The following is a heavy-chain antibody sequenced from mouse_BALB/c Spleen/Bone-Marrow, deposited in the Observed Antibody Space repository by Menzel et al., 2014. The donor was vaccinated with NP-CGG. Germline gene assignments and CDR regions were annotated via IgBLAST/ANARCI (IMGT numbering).Heavy chain of an antibody. CDR3: ANYYYGSSLFAY. CDR2: IDPANGNT. V-gene: IGHV14-3*02. D-gene: IGHD1-1*01. CDR1: GFNIXDTY. Sequence: VQLQQSGAELVKPGASVKLSCTASGFNIXDTYMHWVKQRPEQGLEWIGRIDPANGNTKYDPKFQGKATITADTSPNTAYLQLSSLTSEDTAVYYCANYYYGSSLFAYWGQGTLVTVSA. J-gene: IGHJ3*01.